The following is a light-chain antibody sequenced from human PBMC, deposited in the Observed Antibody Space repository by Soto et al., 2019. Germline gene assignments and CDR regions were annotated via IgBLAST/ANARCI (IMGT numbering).Light chain of an antibody. CDR2: GAS. J-gene: IGKJ4*01. CDR1: QSVSSN. Sequence: EIGMTLSPATLSVSPGERATLSCRASQSVSSNLAWYQQKPGQAPRLLXYGASTRATGIPARFSGSGSGTEFTLSISSLPSEDVEVYYCQQYQNSPLTFGGGTKVDIK. V-gene: IGKV3-15*01. CDR3: QQYQNSPLT.